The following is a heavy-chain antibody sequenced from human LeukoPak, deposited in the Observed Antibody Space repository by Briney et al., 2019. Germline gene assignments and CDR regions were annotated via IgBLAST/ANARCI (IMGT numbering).Heavy chain of an antibody. CDR1: GGSFSGYY. D-gene: IGHD4-17*01. CDR2: INHSGST. Sequence: SETLSLTCAVYGGSFSGYYWSWIRQPPGKGLEWIGEINHSGSTNYNPSLKSRVTISVDTSKNQFSLKLSSVTAADTAVYYCARGSQGGHGDFGSFDYWGQGTLVTVSS. J-gene: IGHJ4*02. CDR3: ARGSQGGHGDFGSFDY. V-gene: IGHV4-34*01.